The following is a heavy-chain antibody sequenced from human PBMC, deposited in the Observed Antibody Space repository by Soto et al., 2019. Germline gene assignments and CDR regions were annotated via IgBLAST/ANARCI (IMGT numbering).Heavy chain of an antibody. Sequence: GGSLRLSCAASGFTFSSYAMSWVRQAPGKGLEWVSAISGSGGSTYYADSVKGRFTISRDNSKNTLYLQMNSLRAEDTAVYYCAPLPLRYFNWLLWSWGQGTLVTVSS. CDR1: GFTFSSYA. CDR2: ISGSGGST. J-gene: IGHJ4*02. D-gene: IGHD3-9*01. CDR3: APLPLRYFNWLLWS. V-gene: IGHV3-23*01.